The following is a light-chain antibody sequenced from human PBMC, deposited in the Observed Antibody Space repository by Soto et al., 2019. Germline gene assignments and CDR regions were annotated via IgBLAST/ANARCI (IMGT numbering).Light chain of an antibody. Sequence: QSVLTQPASVSGPPGQSVTISCTGTTSDVGGYISVSWYQQHPSKATNLIIYEISNRPSAVSTRSSGSKSGDTASLTISGIQAEDEADYYCSSYTGSSTLEVFGSGTKVTV. CDR1: TSDVGGYIS. V-gene: IGLV2-14*01. J-gene: IGLJ1*01. CDR3: SSYTGSSTLEV. CDR2: EIS.